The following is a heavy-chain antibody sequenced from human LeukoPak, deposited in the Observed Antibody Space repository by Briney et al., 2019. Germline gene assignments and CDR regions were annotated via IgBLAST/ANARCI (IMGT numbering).Heavy chain of an antibody. CDR3: ARGPYCSSTSCYVNGMDV. D-gene: IGHD2-2*01. CDR1: GFTLSSYE. Sequence: GGSLRLSCAASGFTLSSYEMNWVRQAPGKGLEWVSYISSSGSTIYYADSVKGRFTISRDNAKNSLYLQMNSLRAEGTAVYYCARGPYCSSTSCYVNGMDVWGQGATVTVSS. CDR2: ISSSGSTI. J-gene: IGHJ6*02. V-gene: IGHV3-48*03.